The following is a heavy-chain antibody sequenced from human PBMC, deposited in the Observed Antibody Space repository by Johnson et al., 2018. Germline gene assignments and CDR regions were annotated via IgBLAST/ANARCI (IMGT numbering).Heavy chain of an antibody. CDR3: ARDSTLPDYYGSGSYGYGMDV. CDR2: IWFVGSNK. J-gene: IGHJ6*02. Sequence: QVQLGQSGGGVVEPGRSLRLSCAASGVTFSNYGMHWVRLAPGKGLEWVAVIWFVGSNKYYADSVKGRCIISRDNSNNTLYLQMNSLRADDTAVYYCARDSTLPDYYGSGSYGYGMDVWGQGTTVTVSS. D-gene: IGHD3-10*01. CDR1: GVTFSNYG. V-gene: IGHV3-33*01.